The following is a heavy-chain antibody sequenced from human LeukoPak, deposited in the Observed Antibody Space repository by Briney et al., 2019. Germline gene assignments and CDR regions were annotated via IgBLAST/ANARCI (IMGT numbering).Heavy chain of an antibody. D-gene: IGHD1-7*01. J-gene: IGHJ5*02. CDR3: AGVSWNYVFWFDP. V-gene: IGHV3-21*01. Sequence: GGSLRLSCAASGFTFSSYGMNWVRQAPGKGLEWVSFISSSSSYIYYADSVKGRFTISRDNAKKSLYLQMNSLRAEDTAVYYCAGVSWNYVFWFDPWGQGTLVTVSS. CDR1: GFTFSSYG. CDR2: ISSSSSYI.